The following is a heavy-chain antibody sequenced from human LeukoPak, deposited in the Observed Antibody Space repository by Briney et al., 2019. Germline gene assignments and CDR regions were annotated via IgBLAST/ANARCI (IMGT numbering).Heavy chain of an antibody. CDR3: ARGLYYYDSSGYWITE. V-gene: IGHV3-11*01. CDR1: GFTFSDYY. J-gene: IGHJ4*02. D-gene: IGHD3-22*01. Sequence: PGGSLRLTCAASGFTFSDYYMSWIRQAPGKGLEWVSYISSSGSTIYYADSVKGRFTISRDNAKNSLYLQMNSLRAEDTAVYYCARGLYYYDSSGYWITEWGQGTLVTVSS. CDR2: ISSSGSTI.